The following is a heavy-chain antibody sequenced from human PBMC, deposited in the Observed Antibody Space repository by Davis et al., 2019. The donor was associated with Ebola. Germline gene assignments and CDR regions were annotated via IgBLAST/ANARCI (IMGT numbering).Heavy chain of an antibody. J-gene: IGHJ6*02. CDR3: ARDRPLDFFFGDYYGMDV. D-gene: IGHD3-16*01. CDR1: GFTFSSYG. CDR2: IWYDGSNK. Sequence: GGSLRLSCAASGFTFSSYGMHWVRQAPGKGLEWVAVIWYDGSNKYYADSLKGRFTISRANSKNTLYLQMNSLRAEDTAVYYCARDRPLDFFFGDYYGMDVWGQGTTVTVSS. V-gene: IGHV3-33*01.